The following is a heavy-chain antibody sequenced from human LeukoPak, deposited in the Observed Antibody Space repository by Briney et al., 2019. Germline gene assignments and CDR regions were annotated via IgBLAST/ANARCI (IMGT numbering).Heavy chain of an antibody. CDR1: GFSLTTTGVG. Sequence: ESGPTLVKPTQTLTLTCTFSGFSLTTTGVGVAWIRQPPGEALEWLALIYWDDDKHYSPSLKSRLTITKDTSKNQVVLTMTNMDPVDTATYYCARRSLVAVGTGKYWFDPWGQGTLVTVSS. D-gene: IGHD6-13*01. J-gene: IGHJ5*02. CDR3: ARRSLVAVGTGKYWFDP. V-gene: IGHV2-5*02. CDR2: IYWDDDK.